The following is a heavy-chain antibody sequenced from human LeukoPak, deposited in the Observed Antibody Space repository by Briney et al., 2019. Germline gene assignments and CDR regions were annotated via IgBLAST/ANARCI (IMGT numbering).Heavy chain of an antibody. CDR1: GYTFTDYY. Sequence: GASVKVSCKASGYTFTDYYVNWVCQAPGQGLEWMGWINPNSGDTNYAETFQGRVTMTRDTSISTAYMELNRLRSDDTAVYYCARRYNILTGFLFWGQGTLVTVSS. J-gene: IGHJ4*02. CDR2: INPNSGDT. D-gene: IGHD3-9*01. V-gene: IGHV1-2*02. CDR3: ARRYNILTGFLF.